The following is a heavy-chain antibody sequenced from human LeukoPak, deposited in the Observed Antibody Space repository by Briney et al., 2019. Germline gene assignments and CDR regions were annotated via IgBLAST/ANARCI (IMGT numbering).Heavy chain of an antibody. D-gene: IGHD3-3*01. J-gene: IGHJ5*02. V-gene: IGHV3-7*01. Sequence: PGGSLRLSCAASGFTFSSYWMSWVRQAPGKGLEWVANIEQDGSEKYYVDSVKGRFTISRDNAKHSLYLQMNSLRAEDTAVYYCARCDTYYDFWSGYAQNWFDPWGQGTLVTVSS. CDR1: GFTFSSYW. CDR3: ARCDTYYDFWSGYAQNWFDP. CDR2: IEQDGSEK.